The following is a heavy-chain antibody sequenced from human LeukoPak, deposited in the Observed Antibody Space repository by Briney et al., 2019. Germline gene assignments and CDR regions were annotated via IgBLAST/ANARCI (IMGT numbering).Heavy chain of an antibody. Sequence: GGSLRLSSAASGFTFSNAWMSWVRQAPGKGLEWVGRIKSKTDGGTTDYAAPVKGRFTISRDDSKNTLYLQMNSLKTEDTAVYYCTTDRDYVWGSYRGSRYYYGMDVWGQGTTVTVSS. CDR3: TTDRDYVWGSYRGSRYYYGMDV. CDR1: GFTFSNAW. CDR2: IKSKTDGGTT. V-gene: IGHV3-15*01. D-gene: IGHD3-16*02. J-gene: IGHJ6*02.